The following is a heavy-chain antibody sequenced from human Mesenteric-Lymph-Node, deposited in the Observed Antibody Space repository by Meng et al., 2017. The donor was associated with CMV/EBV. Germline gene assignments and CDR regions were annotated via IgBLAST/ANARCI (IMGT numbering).Heavy chain of an antibody. CDR1: GGSFSGYY. J-gene: IGHJ4*02. Sequence: QVQLQQWGAGLLEPSETLSLTFAVYGGSFSGYYWSWIRQPPGKGLEWIGEINHSGSTNYNPSLKSRVTISVDTSKNQFSLKLSSVTAADTAVYYCARHQRWLKSEGGFNYWGQGTLVTVSS. D-gene: IGHD4-23*01. CDR3: ARHQRWLKSEGGFNY. V-gene: IGHV4-34*01. CDR2: INHSGST.